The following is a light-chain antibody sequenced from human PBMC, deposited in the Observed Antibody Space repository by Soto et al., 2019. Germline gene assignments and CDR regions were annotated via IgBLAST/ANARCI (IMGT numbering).Light chain of an antibody. V-gene: IGKV1-39*01. CDR3: QQYYSYSWT. J-gene: IGKJ1*01. Sequence: DIQMTQSPSSLSASVGDRVTITCRASQSISSYLNWYQQKPGKAPKLLIYAASSLQSGVPSRFSGSGSGTEFTLTISSLQSEDFATYYFQQYYSYSWTFGQGTKVDIK. CDR1: QSISSY. CDR2: AAS.